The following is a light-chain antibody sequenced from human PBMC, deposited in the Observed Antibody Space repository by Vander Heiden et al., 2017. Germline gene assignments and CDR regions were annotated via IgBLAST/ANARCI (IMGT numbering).Light chain of an antibody. J-gene: IGKJ2*01. CDR2: DAS. CDR1: QDISNY. CDR3: QQKDNLPRYT. V-gene: IGKV1-33*01. Sequence: DIQMTQSPSSLSASVGDRVTITCQASQDISNYLNWYQQKPGKAPKLLIYDASNLETGVPSRFSGSGYGIDFTFTISSRQPEDIAPYYCQQKDNLPRYTFGQGTKMEIK.